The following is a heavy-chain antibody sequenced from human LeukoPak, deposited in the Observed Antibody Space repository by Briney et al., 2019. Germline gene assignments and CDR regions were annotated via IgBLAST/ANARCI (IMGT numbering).Heavy chain of an antibody. CDR3: ARGGGNHYYGMDV. Sequence: PGGSLRLSCAASGFTFSSYAMHWVRQAPGKGLEWVAVISYDGSNKYHADSVKGRFTISRDNSKNTLYLQMNSLRAEDTAVYYCARGGGNHYYGMDVWGQGTTVTVSS. D-gene: IGHD2-15*01. V-gene: IGHV3-30-3*01. CDR2: ISYDGSNK. CDR1: GFTFSSYA. J-gene: IGHJ6*02.